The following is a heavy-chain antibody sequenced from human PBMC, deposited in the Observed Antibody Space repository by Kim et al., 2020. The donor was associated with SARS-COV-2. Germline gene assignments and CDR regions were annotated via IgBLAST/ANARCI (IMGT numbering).Heavy chain of an antibody. CDR1: GGSISSGDYY. CDR3: ARGRYGIAVAGWYYFDY. V-gene: IGHV4-30-4*01. J-gene: IGHJ4*02. CDR2: IYYSGST. Sequence: SETLSLTCTVSGGSISSGDYYWSWIRQPPGKGLEWIGYIYYSGSTYYNPSLKSRVTISVDTSKNQFSLKLSSVTAADTAVYYCARGRYGIAVAGWYYFDYWGQGTLVTVSS. D-gene: IGHD6-19*01.